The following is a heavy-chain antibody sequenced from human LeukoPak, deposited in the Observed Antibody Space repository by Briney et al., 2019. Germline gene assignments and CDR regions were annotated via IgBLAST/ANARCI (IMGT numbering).Heavy chain of an antibody. J-gene: IGHJ6*02. D-gene: IGHD3-16*02. CDR2: INQDGSQK. Sequence: QPGGSLRLSCAASGFTFSIYWMSWVRQAPGKGLEWVANINQDGSQKYYVDSVKGRFTISRDNAKNSLYLQMNSLRAEDTAVYYCTREGFVDPNYYYYDMDVWGQGTTVTVSS. V-gene: IGHV3-7*01. CDR3: TREGFVDPNYYYYDMDV. CDR1: GFTFSIYW.